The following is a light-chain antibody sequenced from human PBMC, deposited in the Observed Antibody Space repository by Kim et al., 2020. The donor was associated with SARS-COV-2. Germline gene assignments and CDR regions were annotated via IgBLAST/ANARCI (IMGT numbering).Light chain of an antibody. CDR3: ASWDDSLYAPV. Sequence: ELTQPPSASGTLGQRVTISCSGSDSNIGSSSVHWYQHVPGTAPKLVVFNNNQRPSGLPDRFSGSKSGTSASLAISGLQPEDEAAYYCASWDDSLYAPVFGGGTQLTVL. CDR1: DSNIGSSS. V-gene: IGLV1-44*01. CDR2: NNN. J-gene: IGLJ3*02.